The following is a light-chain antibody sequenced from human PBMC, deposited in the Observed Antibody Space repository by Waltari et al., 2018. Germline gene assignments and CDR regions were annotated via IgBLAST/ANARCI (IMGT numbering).Light chain of an antibody. CDR2: GAS. CDR1: QSISSY. CDR3: QQSYSTPET. Sequence: DIQMTQSPSSLSASVGDRVTITCRASQSISSYLNWYQQRPGRAPNLLIYGASSLQSGVPSRFSGSGSGTDFTLTISSLQPEDFATYYCQQSYSTPETFGQGTKVEI. V-gene: IGKV1-39*01. J-gene: IGKJ1*01.